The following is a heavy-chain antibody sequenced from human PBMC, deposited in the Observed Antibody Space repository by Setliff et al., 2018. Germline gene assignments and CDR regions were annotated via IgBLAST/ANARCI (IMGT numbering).Heavy chain of an antibody. CDR1: GGTFSSYA. J-gene: IGHJ4*02. V-gene: IGHV1-69*05. CDR3: ARVSSQYDSSGYYTY. D-gene: IGHD3-22*01. Sequence: GASVKVSCKASGGTFSSYAISWVRQAPGQGLEWMGGIIPIFGTANYAQKFQGRVTITTDESTSTAYMELSSLRSEDTAVYYCARVSSQYDSSGYYTYWGQGTLVTVS. CDR2: IIPIFGTA.